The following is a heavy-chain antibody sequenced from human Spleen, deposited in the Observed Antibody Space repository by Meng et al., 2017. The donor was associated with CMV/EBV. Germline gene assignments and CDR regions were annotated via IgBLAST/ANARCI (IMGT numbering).Heavy chain of an antibody. Sequence: GQTFSKFVIHWVRPAPGRRLEWMGLVSVVNGNTRYTQTSQGRFTISRDTSSTSSTTAYMELSSLTSEDTAVYYCATEDWGSGYLDLWGRGALVTVSS. D-gene: IGHD3-16*01. J-gene: IGHJ2*01. CDR1: GQTFSKFV. CDR2: VSVVNGNT. CDR3: ATEDWGSGYLDL. V-gene: IGHV1-3*01.